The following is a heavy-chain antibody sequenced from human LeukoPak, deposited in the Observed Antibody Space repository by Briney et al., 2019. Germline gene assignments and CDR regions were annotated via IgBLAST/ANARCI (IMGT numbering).Heavy chain of an antibody. Sequence: SETLSLTRAVFGGSLSTYDWSWIRQAPGKGLEWIGKIGHGGDTNYNPSLDGRVTISVDTFRNQVSLKLTSVTAADTAVYYCARGPSPSYGAWFGPWGQGTLVTVSS. J-gene: IGHJ5*02. CDR1: GGSLSTYD. CDR2: IGHGGDT. D-gene: IGHD3-16*01. CDR3: ARGPSPSYGAWFGP. V-gene: IGHV4-34*01.